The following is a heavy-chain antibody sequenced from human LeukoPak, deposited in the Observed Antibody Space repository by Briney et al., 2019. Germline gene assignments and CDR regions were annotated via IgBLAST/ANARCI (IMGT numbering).Heavy chain of an antibody. CDR2: ISYDGSNK. D-gene: IGHD5-24*01. V-gene: IGHV3-30*04. CDR1: GFTFSSYA. CDR3: AKDHPEMATIRGYFDY. J-gene: IGHJ4*02. Sequence: GGSLRLSCAASGFTFSSYAMHWVRQAPGKGLEWVAVISYDGSNKYYADSVKGRFTISRDNSKNTLYLQMNSLRAEDTAIYYCAKDHPEMATIRGYFDYWGQGTLVTVSS.